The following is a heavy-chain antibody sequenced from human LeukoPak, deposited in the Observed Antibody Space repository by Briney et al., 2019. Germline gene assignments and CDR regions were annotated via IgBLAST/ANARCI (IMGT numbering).Heavy chain of an antibody. CDR1: GFTFSAYA. V-gene: IGHV3-23*01. J-gene: IGHJ3*02. CDR2: ICGGGGSA. CDR3: SRDPNGDYIGACDM. Sequence: GGSLRLSCTASGFTFSAYAMMWVRQAPGKGPEWVSAICGGGGSAFYAESVKGRVTISRENSKYTLCLQMNRLRAEDTGVYYSSRDPNGDYIGACDMGGPGTIVTVSS. D-gene: IGHD4-17*01.